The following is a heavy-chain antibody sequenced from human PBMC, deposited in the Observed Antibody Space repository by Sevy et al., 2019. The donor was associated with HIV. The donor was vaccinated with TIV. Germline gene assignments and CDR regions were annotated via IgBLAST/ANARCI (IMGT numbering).Heavy chain of an antibody. Sequence: GGSLRLSCAASGFSFSNYWMSWVRQAPGKGLEWVANIKKDGSKREYVDSVKGRLTISRDNGKNSVYLQMDSLRAEDAAVYYCARGGSGGFDYWGQGTLVTVSS. V-gene: IGHV3-7*01. D-gene: IGHD2-15*01. J-gene: IGHJ4*02. CDR2: IKKDGSKR. CDR3: ARGGSGGFDY. CDR1: GFSFSNYW.